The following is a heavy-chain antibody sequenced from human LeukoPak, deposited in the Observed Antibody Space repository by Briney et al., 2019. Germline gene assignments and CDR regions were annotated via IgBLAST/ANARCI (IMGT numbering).Heavy chain of an antibody. V-gene: IGHV3-7*01. CDR3: ARARVTTDFAFDI. J-gene: IGHJ3*02. CDR2: IKQDGSEK. Sequence: GGSLRLSCAASGFTFSSYWMSWVRQAPGKGLEWVANIKQDGSEKYYVDSVKGRFTISRDNAKNSLYLQMNSLRAEDTAVYYCARARVTTDFAFDIWGQGTMVTVSS. CDR1: GFTFSSYW. D-gene: IGHD4-17*01.